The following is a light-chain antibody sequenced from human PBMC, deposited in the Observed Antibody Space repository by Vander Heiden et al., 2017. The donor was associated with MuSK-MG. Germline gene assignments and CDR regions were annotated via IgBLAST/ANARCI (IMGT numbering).Light chain of an antibody. J-gene: IGKJ2*01. CDR1: QRIGTN. CDR2: DAS. CDR3: QHRDTWPPGDT. V-gene: IGKV3-11*01. Sequence: EVVLEQSPVALTLSPGERATLSCRASQRIGTNLAWYQHKRGQAPRVLISDASNRAPGTPARFSGSGSGTGFTLTISSIEPEDVAVYYCQHRDTWPPGDTFGQGTKLEIK.